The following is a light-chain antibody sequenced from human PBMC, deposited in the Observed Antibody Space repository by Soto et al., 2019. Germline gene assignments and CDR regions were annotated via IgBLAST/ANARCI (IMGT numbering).Light chain of an antibody. CDR3: HQRQSWPRT. Sequence: EIVLTQSPTTLSSFPGDRVTLSCRASQAVNTRLAWYQQKPGKAPRLRIHLASNRAAGVPARFSGSGSGKDFTLTISDVEPEDFAVYYCHQRQSWPRTFVQGTKVDIK. J-gene: IGKJ1*01. CDR2: LAS. V-gene: IGKV3-11*01. CDR1: QAVNTR.